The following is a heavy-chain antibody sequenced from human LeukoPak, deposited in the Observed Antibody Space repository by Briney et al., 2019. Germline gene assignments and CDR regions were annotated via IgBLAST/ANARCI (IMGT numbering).Heavy chain of an antibody. CDR3: TVRSDSSGHDAFDI. D-gene: IGHD3-22*01. J-gene: IGHJ3*02. CDR2: IYYSGST. V-gene: IGHV4-30-4*01. CDR1: GGSISSGDYY. Sequence: SETLALTCTVSGGSISSGDYYWSWIRQPPGKGLEWIGYIYYSGSTYYNPSLKSRVTISVDTSKNQFSLKLSSVTAADTAVYYCTVRSDSSGHDAFDIWGQGTMVTVSS.